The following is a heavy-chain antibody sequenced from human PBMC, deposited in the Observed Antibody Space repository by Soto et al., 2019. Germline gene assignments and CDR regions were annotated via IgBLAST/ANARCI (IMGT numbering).Heavy chain of an antibody. Sequence: QVQLQESGPGLVKPSQTLSLTCTVSGGSISSGGYYWSWIRQHPGKGLEWIGYIYYSGSTYYNPSIKSRVTISVDTSKNQFSLKLSSVTAADTAVYYCARDFRVLGYCSSTSCYEDYFDYWGQGTLVTVSS. CDR3: ARDFRVLGYCSSTSCYEDYFDY. J-gene: IGHJ4*02. CDR1: GGSISSGGYY. D-gene: IGHD2-2*01. V-gene: IGHV4-31*03. CDR2: IYYSGST.